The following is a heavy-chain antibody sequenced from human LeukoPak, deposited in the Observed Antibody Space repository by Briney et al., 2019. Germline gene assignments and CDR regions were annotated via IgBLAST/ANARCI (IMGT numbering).Heavy chain of an antibody. CDR2: ISGSGGST. V-gene: IGHV3-23*01. J-gene: IGHJ6*03. CDR1: GFTFSSYV. Sequence: GGSLRLSCAASGFTFSSYVMSWVRQAPGKGLEWVSGISGSGGSTYYADSVKGRFTISRDNSKNSLYLQMNSLRAEDTALYYCAREGALRGIQYGIKHYYFYYYMNVWGKGTTVTVSS. D-gene: IGHD4-11*01. CDR3: AREGALRGIQYGIKHYYFYYYMNV.